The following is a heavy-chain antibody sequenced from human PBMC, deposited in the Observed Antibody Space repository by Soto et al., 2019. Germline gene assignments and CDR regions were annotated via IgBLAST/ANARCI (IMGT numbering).Heavy chain of an antibody. Sequence: GGSLRLSFAASGFTFSNYEMNWVRQAPGKGLEWVSYISSSGSTMYYAESVKGRFTISRDNAKNSLYLQMSSLRAEDTDVYYCARERTTDAFDIWGQGTMVPV. D-gene: IGHD1-26*01. CDR2: ISSSGSTM. V-gene: IGHV3-48*03. J-gene: IGHJ3*02. CDR1: GFTFSNYE. CDR3: ARERTTDAFDI.